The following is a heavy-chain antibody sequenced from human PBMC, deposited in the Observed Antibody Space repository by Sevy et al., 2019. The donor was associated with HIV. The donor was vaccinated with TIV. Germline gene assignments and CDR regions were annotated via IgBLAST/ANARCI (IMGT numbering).Heavy chain of an antibody. CDR1: GFTFTTYS. J-gene: IGHJ6*03. Sequence: GGSLRLSCAVSGFTFTTYSMNWVRQAPGKGLEWISYISSSSSTIYYADSVKGRLTISRDNAKNSLHLQMNSLRDEESAVYYCAGGSSGSWYRGDYYYFYMDVWGKGTTVTVSS. D-gene: IGHD6-13*01. CDR3: AGGSSGSWYRGDYYYFYMDV. CDR2: ISSSSSTI. V-gene: IGHV3-48*02.